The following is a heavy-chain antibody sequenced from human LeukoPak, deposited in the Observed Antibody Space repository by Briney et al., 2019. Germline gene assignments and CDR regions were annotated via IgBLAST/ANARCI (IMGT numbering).Heavy chain of an antibody. D-gene: IGHD6-19*01. J-gene: IGHJ4*02. Sequence: PGGSLRLSCAASGFTFGDYYMSWIRQAPGKGLDWVSYIRSSGSTIYYAGSVKGRFTISRDNAKNSLYLQMNSLRAEDTAVYYCARGGTRYTSGWYYFDYWGQGTLVTVSS. CDR2: IRSSGSTI. V-gene: IGHV3-11*01. CDR1: GFTFGDYY. CDR3: ARGGTRYTSGWYYFDY.